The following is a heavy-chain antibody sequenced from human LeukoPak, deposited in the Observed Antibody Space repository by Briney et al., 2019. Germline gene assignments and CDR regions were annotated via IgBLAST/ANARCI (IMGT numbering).Heavy chain of an antibody. D-gene: IGHD4-17*01. J-gene: IGHJ4*02. CDR1: GFTFSSYD. CDR3: AKVDHDSGGYLGY. CDR2: IIGSGGST. V-gene: IGHV3-23*01. Sequence: VGSLRLSCAASGFTFSSYDMRWVRQAPGQGLEWVSAIIGSGGSTYYAQPVKGRFTISRDNSKNTLYLQMNSLRAEDTAVYYCAKVDHDSGGYLGYWGQGTLGTVSS.